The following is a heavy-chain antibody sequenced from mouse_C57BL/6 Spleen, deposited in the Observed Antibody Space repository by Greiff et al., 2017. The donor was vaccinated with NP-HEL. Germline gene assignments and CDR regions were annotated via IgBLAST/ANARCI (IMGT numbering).Heavy chain of an antibody. V-gene: IGHV1-19*01. Sequence: VQLKQSGPVLVKPGASVKMSCKASGYTFTDYYMNWVKQSHGKSLEWIGVINPYNGGTSYNQKFKGKATLTVDKSSSTAYMELNSLTSEDSAVYYCAREGDYYGSRTGYFDVWGTGTTVTVSS. CDR1: GYTFTDYY. D-gene: IGHD1-1*01. J-gene: IGHJ1*03. CDR3: AREGDYYGSRTGYFDV. CDR2: INPYNGGT.